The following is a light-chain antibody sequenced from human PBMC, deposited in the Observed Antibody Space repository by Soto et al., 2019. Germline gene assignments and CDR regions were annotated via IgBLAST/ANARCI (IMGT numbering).Light chain of an antibody. J-gene: IGKJ1*01. V-gene: IGKV3-20*01. Sequence: EIVLTQSPGTLSLSPGERATLSCRASQSVSSSYLAWYQQKPGQAPRLLIYGASSRATGIPARFSASGSATAFSLTISRLEPEDFAVYYWQQYGSSPWTFGKGTKVEIK. CDR1: QSVSSSY. CDR3: QQYGSSPWT. CDR2: GAS.